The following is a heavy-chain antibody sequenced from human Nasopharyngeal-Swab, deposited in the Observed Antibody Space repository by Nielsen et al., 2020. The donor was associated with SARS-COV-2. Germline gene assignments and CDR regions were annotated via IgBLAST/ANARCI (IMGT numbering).Heavy chain of an antibody. Sequence: GESLKISCAASGFSLSRHGMNWVRQAPGKGLEWVSSVGGSDDSTFYADSVKGRFTISRDRSKNTLYLQMNSLRAEDTAVYYCARTDSGSYAAYFDYWGQGTQVTVSS. CDR2: VGGSDDST. V-gene: IGHV3-23*01. CDR3: ARTDSGSYAAYFDY. J-gene: IGHJ4*02. D-gene: IGHD1-26*01. CDR1: GFSLSRHG.